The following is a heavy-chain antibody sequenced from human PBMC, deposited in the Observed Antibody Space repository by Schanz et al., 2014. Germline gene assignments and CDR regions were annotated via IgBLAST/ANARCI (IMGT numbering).Heavy chain of an antibody. CDR2: ISDSGDST. CDR3: ARAQGVIRLYYGVDV. V-gene: IGHV3-11*05. CDR1: GFTFSDYY. Sequence: QVHLVESGGGVVQPGRSLRLSCAASGFTFSDYYMTWIRQAPGKGLEWVSDISDSGDSTHYADSVKGRFTISRDNSNNTVYLQMNSLRAGDTAVYYCARAQGVIRLYYGVDVWGQGTTVTVSS. D-gene: IGHD3-10*01. J-gene: IGHJ6*02.